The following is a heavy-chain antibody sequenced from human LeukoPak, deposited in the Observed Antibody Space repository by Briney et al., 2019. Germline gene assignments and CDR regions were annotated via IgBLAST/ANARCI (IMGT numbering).Heavy chain of an antibody. CDR1: GGSVSSGISY. V-gene: IGHV4-61*01. J-gene: IGHJ5*02. CDR3: ARVPAAGTEPDL. CDR2: ISYSGGT. D-gene: IGHD6-13*01. Sequence: SETLSLTCTVSGGSVSSGISYWSWIRQPPGKGLEWIAYISYSGGTDYNPSLRSRATISLDTSKNQFSLKLNSVTAADTAVYYCARVPAAGTEPDLWGQGTLVTVSS.